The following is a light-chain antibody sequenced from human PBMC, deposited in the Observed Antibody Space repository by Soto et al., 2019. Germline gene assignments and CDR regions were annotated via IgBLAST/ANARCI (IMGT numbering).Light chain of an antibody. V-gene: IGKV3D-15*01. CDR2: GAS. CDR1: QSVTSRY. Sequence: EIVLTQSPGTLSLSPGERATLFCRAIQSVTSRYLAWYQQKPGQAPRLLIFGASIRDTGIPDRFSGSGSGTEFTLTISSLQSEDFAVYYCQQYNNWPSWTFGQGTKVDIK. CDR3: QQYNNWPSWT. J-gene: IGKJ1*01.